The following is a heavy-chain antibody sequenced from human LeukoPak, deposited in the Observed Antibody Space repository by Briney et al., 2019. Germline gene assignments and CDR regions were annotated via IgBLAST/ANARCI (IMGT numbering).Heavy chain of an antibody. CDR3: ARSYYDSSGYYFDAFDI. Sequence: ASVKVSCKASGYTFTSYDINWVRQATGQGLEWMGWMNPNSGNTGYAQKFQGRVTITRNTSISTAYMELSSLRSEDTAVYYCARSYYDSSGYYFDAFDIWGQGTMVIVSS. D-gene: IGHD3-22*01. CDR2: MNPNSGNT. J-gene: IGHJ3*02. CDR1: GYTFTSYD. V-gene: IGHV1-8*03.